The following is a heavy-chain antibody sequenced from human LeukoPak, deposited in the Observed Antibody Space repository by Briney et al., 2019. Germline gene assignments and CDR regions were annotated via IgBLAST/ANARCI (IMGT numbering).Heavy chain of an antibody. V-gene: IGHV3-23*01. CDR1: GFTFSSYA. CDR2: ISGSGGNT. Sequence: GASLRLSCAASGFTFSSYAMSWVRQAPGKGLEWVSAISGSGGNTYYADSVKGRFTISRDNSKNTLYLQMNSLRAEDTAVYYCAKNYDFWSGPPLPDYWGQGTLVTVSS. J-gene: IGHJ4*02. CDR3: AKNYDFWSGPPLPDY. D-gene: IGHD3-3*01.